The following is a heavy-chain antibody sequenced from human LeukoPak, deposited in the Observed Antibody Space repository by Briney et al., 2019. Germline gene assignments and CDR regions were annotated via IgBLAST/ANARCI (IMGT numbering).Heavy chain of an antibody. J-gene: IGHJ4*02. CDR3: ARYDHSYGNDY. CDR1: GGSISSYY. Sequence: PSETLSLTCTVSGGSISSYYWSWIRQPPGKGLEWIGYIYYSGSTNYNPSLKSRVTISVDTSKNQFSLKLSSVTAADTAVYYCARYDHSYGNDYWGQGTLVTVSS. V-gene: IGHV4-59*01. D-gene: IGHD5-18*01. CDR2: IYYSGST.